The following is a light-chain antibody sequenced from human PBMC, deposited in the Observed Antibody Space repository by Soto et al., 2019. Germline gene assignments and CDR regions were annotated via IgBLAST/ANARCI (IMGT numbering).Light chain of an antibody. CDR3: QQYINWPALC. V-gene: IGKV3-15*01. J-gene: IGKJ4*01. Sequence: EIVMTQSPATLSVSPGERATLSCRASQSVSSNLAWYQQKPGQAPRLLIYGASTRATGIPARFSGSGSGTEFTLTISSLQSEDFAVYYCQQYINWPALCFGGWTKVESK. CDR1: QSVSSN. CDR2: GAS.